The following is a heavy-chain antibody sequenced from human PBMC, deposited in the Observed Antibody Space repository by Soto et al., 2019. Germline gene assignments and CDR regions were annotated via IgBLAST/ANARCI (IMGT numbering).Heavy chain of an antibody. CDR2: ISNDGMNT. Sequence: GGSLRRSCVASGFTFSSYALHWVRQAPGKGLEWVALISNDGMNTFYADSVKGRMTVSRDKAEKTMYLQMNSLTAEDTAVYYCAKGLRFMEHWGQGTVVTVSS. V-gene: IGHV3-30-3*02. CDR1: GFTFSSYA. D-gene: IGHD1-1*01. J-gene: IGHJ1*01. CDR3: AKGLRFMEH.